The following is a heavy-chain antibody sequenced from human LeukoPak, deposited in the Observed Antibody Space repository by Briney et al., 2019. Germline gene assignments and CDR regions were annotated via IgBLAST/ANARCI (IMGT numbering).Heavy chain of an antibody. CDR2: IRDSGTT. D-gene: IGHD2-21*02. V-gene: IGHV3-69-1*01. CDR1: GFTFSTYP. Sequence: GGSLRLSCAASGFTFSTYPMNWVRQAPGRGLEWISHIRDSGTTDYADSVKGRFTISRDNAKNSLYLQLSSLRAEDTAVYYCARDHDFAFDNWGQGTLVTVSS. J-gene: IGHJ4*02. CDR3: ARDHDFAFDN.